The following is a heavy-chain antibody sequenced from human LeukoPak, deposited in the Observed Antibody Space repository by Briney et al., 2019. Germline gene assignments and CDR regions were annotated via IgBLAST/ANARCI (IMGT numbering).Heavy chain of an antibody. V-gene: IGHV4-30-4*08. CDR1: GASISSGNSY. CDR3: ARSNCGYDSIPNYMDV. D-gene: IGHD5-12*01. CDR2: IYYSGST. Sequence: SETLSLTCTVSGASISSGNSYWSWIRQPPGKGLEWIGYIYYSGSTYYNPSLKSRVTISVDTSKNQISLKLSSVTAADTAVYYCARSNCGYDSIPNYMDVWGKGTTVTVSS. J-gene: IGHJ6*03.